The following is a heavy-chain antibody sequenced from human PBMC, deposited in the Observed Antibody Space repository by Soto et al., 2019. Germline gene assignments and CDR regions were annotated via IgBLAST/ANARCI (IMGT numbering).Heavy chain of an antibody. V-gene: IGHV4-59*01. CDR1: GGSISSYY. D-gene: IGHD3-10*01. J-gene: IGHJ4*02. Sequence: PSETLSLTCTVSGGSISSYYWSWIRQPPGKGLERIGYIYYSGSTNYNPSLKSRVTISVDTSKNQFSLKLSSVTAADTAVYYCARAPPNYYGSGSYYLPYFDYWGQGTLVTVSS. CDR3: ARAPPNYYGSGSYYLPYFDY. CDR2: IYYSGST.